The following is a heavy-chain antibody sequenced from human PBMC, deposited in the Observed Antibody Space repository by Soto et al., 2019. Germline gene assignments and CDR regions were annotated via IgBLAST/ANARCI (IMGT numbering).Heavy chain of an antibody. V-gene: IGHV3-64*01. CDR1: GFTFSSYA. CDR3: ARSYCGGAEACVYYYGMDV. CDR2: ISSNGGST. J-gene: IGHJ6*02. Sequence: PGGSLSLSCAASGFTFSSYAMHWVRQAPGKGLEYVSAISSNGGSTYYANSVKGRFTISRDNSKNTLYLQMGSLRAEDMAVYHCARSYCGGAEACVYYYGMDVWGQGATVTVSS. D-gene: IGHD2-21*01.